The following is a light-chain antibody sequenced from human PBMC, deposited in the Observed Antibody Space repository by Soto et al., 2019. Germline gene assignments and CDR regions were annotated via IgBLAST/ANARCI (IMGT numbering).Light chain of an antibody. CDR2: DAS. CDR1: QSVSSY. Sequence: EIVLTQSPATLSLSPGERATLSCRASQSVSSYLAWYQQKPGQAPRLLIYDASNRATGIPARFSGGGSGTDFTLTISRLEPEDFAVYYCQQRSNWPAFGGGTKVEIK. V-gene: IGKV3-11*01. CDR3: QQRSNWPA. J-gene: IGKJ4*01.